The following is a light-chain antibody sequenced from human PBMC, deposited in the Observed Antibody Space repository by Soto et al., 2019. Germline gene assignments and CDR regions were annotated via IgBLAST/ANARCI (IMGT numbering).Light chain of an antibody. Sequence: DIQMTQSPSSLSASVGDRVTITCRASQSISSYLNWYQQKPGKAPKLLIYAASSLQSGVPSRFSGSGSGTEFTLNISSLRSEDFAVYYCQHYNNWPPGTFGQGTKVDIK. V-gene: IGKV1-39*01. CDR2: AAS. J-gene: IGKJ1*01. CDR1: QSISSY. CDR3: QHYNNWPPGT.